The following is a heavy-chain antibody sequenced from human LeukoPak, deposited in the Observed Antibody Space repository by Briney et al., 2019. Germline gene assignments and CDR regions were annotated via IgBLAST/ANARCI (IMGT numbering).Heavy chain of an antibody. CDR1: GYRFITFG. J-gene: IGHJ4*02. Sequence: SVKVSCKTSGYRFITFGINWVRQAPGQGLEWMGGIIPIFGTANYAQKFQGRVTITADESTSTAYMELSSLRSEDTAVYYCARVLPYCSSTSCSFDYWGQGTLVTVSS. D-gene: IGHD2-2*01. CDR2: IIPIFGTA. CDR3: ARVLPYCSSTSCSFDY. V-gene: IGHV1-69*13.